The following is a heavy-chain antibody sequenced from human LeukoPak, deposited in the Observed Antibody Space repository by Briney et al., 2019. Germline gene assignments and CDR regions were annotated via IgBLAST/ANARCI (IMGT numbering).Heavy chain of an antibody. CDR1: GFTFSNYS. CDR2: ISSSRSYI. V-gene: IGHV3-21*01. Sequence: GGSLRLSCAASGFTFSNYSMNRVRQAPGKGLKWVSSISSSRSYIYYADSVKGRFTISRDNAKNSLYLQMNSLRAEDTAVYYCARAWDYGGNTRLFDYWGQGTLVTVSS. CDR3: ARAWDYGGNTRLFDY. D-gene: IGHD4-23*01. J-gene: IGHJ4*02.